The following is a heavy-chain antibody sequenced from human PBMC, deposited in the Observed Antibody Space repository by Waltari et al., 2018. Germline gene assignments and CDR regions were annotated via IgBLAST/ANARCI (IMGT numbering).Heavy chain of an antibody. Sequence: EEQLSESGGGLVQPGGSLRLSCAASGFTFKDFDMTWVRQAPGKGLEQVSNINSYGSDTQDAEFVRGRFTMSRDNSRGTVSLQMNGLRAADTAVYYCVKVMGDLGTKYGLDVWGRGTTVTVSS. CDR1: GFTFKDFD. V-gene: IGHV3-23*05. D-gene: IGHD1-1*01. CDR2: INSYGSDT. J-gene: IGHJ6*01. CDR3: VKVMGDLGTKYGLDV.